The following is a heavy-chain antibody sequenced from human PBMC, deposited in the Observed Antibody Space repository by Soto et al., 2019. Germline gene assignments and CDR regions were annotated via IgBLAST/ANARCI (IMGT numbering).Heavy chain of an antibody. J-gene: IGHJ6*02. CDR3: ARTDRDFYGLDV. Sequence: EVQLVESGGGLVQPGGSLRLSCEASGFTFRNYDMHWVRQGTGKGLEWVSGISAAGDPDYADSVEGRFHISRENAQNSFFLQMNSLTVGDTAVYYCARTDRDFYGLDVWGQGTTVIVSS. CDR1: GFTFRNYD. CDR2: ISAAGDP. V-gene: IGHV3-13*05.